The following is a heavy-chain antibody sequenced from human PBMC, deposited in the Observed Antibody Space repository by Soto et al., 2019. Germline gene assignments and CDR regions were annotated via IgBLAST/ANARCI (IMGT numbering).Heavy chain of an antibody. D-gene: IGHD3-16*02. CDR2: IYYSGST. J-gene: IGHJ4*02. Sequence: ASETLSLTCTVSGGSISSSSYYWGWIRQPPGKGLEWIGSIYYSGSTYYNPSLKSRVTISVDTSKNQFSLKLSSVTAADTAVYYCARHDLIDRSFDYWGQGTLVTVSS. CDR1: GGSISSSSYY. CDR3: ARHDLIDRSFDY. V-gene: IGHV4-39*01.